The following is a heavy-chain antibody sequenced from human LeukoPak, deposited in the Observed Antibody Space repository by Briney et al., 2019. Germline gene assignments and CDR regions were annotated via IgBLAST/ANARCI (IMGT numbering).Heavy chain of an antibody. J-gene: IGHJ4*02. CDR1: GGSISSSNYY. CDR3: ASWGATHHSFDY. CDR2: IYYSGRT. Sequence: SETLSLTCTVSGGSISSSNYYWGWIRQPPGKGLEWIGSIYYSGRTYYNPSLKSRVTISVDTSKNQFSLKLSSVTAADTAVYYCASWGATHHSFDYWGQGTLVTVSS. V-gene: IGHV4-39*01. D-gene: IGHD1-26*01.